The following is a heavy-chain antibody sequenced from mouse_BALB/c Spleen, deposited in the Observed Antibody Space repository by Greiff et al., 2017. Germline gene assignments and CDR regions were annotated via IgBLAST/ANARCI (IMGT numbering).Heavy chain of an antibody. V-gene: IGHV5-12-1*01. CDR3: ARHEGKWFAY. D-gene: IGHD2-1*01. CDR2: ISSGGGST. CDR1: GFAFSSYD. J-gene: IGHJ3*01. Sequence: EVMLVESGGGLVKPGGSLKLSCAASGFAFSSYDMSWVRQTPEKRLEWVAYISSGGGSTYYPDTVKGRFTISRDNAKNTLYLQMSSLKSEDTAMYYCARHEGKWFAYWGQGTLVTVSA.